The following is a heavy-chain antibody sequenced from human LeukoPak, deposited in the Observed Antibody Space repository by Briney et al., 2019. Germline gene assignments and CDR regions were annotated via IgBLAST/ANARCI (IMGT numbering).Heavy chain of an antibody. Sequence: SQTLSLTCNVSGGSISSGDYFWSWIRQPPGKGLEWIGYIYYSVSAYDSPSLRSRFTISVDTPENQFSLKLSSVTATDTAVYYCARAEVTAGTKYFDLWGRGTLVTVSS. CDR1: GGSISSGDYF. CDR2: IYYSVSA. CDR3: ARAEVTAGTKYFDL. V-gene: IGHV4-30-4*01. D-gene: IGHD6-19*01. J-gene: IGHJ2*01.